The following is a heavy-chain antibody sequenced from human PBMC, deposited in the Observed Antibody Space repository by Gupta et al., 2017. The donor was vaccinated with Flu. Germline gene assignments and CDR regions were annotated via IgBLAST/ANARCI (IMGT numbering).Heavy chain of an antibody. CDR2: IYYSGST. J-gene: IGHJ5*02. D-gene: IGHD3-10*01. Sequence: QLQLQESGPGLVKPSETLSLTCTVSGGSISSSSYYWGWIRQPPGKGLEWIGSIYYSGSTYYNPSLKSRVTISVDTSKNQFSLKLSSVTAADTAVYYCARHTIVIGASTKNNWFDPWGQGTLVTVSS. V-gene: IGHV4-39*01. CDR1: GGSISSSSYY. CDR3: ARHTIVIGASTKNNWFDP.